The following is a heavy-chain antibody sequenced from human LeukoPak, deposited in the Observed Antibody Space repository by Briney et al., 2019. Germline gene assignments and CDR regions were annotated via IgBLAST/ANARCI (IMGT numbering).Heavy chain of an antibody. J-gene: IGHJ4*02. V-gene: IGHV3-7*01. CDR2: IKQDGSEQ. CDR1: GFTFTRYW. CDR3: ARVSRSGYYGEY. Sequence: PGGSLRRSCAASGFTFTRYWMAWVRQAPGKGLEWVANIKQDGSEQYHVDSVRGRFTMSRDNARNSLYLQMDSLRAEDTAVYYCARVSRSGYYGEYWGQGTPVTVSS. D-gene: IGHD3-3*01.